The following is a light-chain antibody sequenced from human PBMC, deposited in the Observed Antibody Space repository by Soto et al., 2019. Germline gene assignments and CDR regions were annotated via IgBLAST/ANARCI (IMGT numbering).Light chain of an antibody. V-gene: IGLV2-14*01. CDR1: TSDVGRYNY. CDR2: DVS. CDR3: NSYASSSTLV. Sequence: QSALTQPASVSGSPGQSITISCTGTTSDVGRYNYVSWYQQHPGKAPKLIIYDVSNRPSGVSNRFSGSKSGNTASLTISGLQAEDEADYYCNSYASSSTLVFGTGTKVTV. J-gene: IGLJ1*01.